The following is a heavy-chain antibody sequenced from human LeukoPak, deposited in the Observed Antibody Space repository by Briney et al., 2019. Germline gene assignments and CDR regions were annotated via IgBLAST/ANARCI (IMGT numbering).Heavy chain of an antibody. CDR3: ARLPLSMSGYPPDY. D-gene: IGHD3-3*01. J-gene: IGHJ4*02. Sequence: SETLSLTCTVSGGSISSHSWGWIRQSPGKGLEWIGSIYYSGKTYYNPSVKSRVTMSADTSKNQFSLNLSSVTAADTAVYYCARLPLSMSGYPPDYRGQGTLVIVSS. CDR2: IYYSGKT. CDR1: GGSISSHS. V-gene: IGHV4-39*01.